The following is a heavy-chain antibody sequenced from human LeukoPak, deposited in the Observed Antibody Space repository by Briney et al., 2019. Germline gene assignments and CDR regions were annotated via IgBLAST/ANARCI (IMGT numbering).Heavy chain of an antibody. CDR3: AIRYCSSTSCPFDP. CDR2: INSDGSST. Sequence: GGSLRLPCAASGFTFSSYWMHWVRQAPGKGLVWVSRINSDGSSTSYADSVKGRFTISRDNAKNTLYLQMNSLRAEDTAVYYCAIRYCSSTSCPFDPWGQGTLVTVSS. CDR1: GFTFSSYW. J-gene: IGHJ5*02. D-gene: IGHD2-2*01. V-gene: IGHV3-74*01.